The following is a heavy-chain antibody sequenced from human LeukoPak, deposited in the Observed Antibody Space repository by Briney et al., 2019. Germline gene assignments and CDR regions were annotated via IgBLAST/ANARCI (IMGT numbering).Heavy chain of an antibody. J-gene: IGHJ6*03. V-gene: IGHV1-18*01. CDR1: GYTFTSYG. CDR3: ARARKPPGSYYYYYYMDV. CDR2: IGAYNGNT. D-gene: IGHD1-14*01. Sequence: ASVKVSCKASGYTFTSYGISWVRQAPGQGLEWMGWIGAYNGNTNYAQKLQGRVTMTTDTSTSTAYMELRSLRSDDTAVYYCARARKPPGSYYYYYYMDVWGKGTTVTVSS.